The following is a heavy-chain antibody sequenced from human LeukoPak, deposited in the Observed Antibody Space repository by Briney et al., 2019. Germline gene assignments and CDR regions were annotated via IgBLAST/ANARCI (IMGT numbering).Heavy chain of an antibody. CDR2: ISWNSGSI. Sequence: GGSLRLSCAASGFTFDDYAMHWVRHAPGKGLEWVSGISWNSGSIGYADSVKGRFTISRDNAKNSLYLQMNSLRAEDTALYYCAKDGAFEEYAFDIWGQRTMVTVSS. D-gene: IGHD3-10*01. J-gene: IGHJ3*02. CDR3: AKDGAFEEYAFDI. CDR1: GFTFDDYA. V-gene: IGHV3-9*01.